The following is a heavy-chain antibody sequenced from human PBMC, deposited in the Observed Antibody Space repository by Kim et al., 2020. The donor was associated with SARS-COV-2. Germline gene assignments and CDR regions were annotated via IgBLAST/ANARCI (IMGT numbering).Heavy chain of an antibody. J-gene: IGHJ6*02. V-gene: IGHV3-30*03. Sequence: GGSLRLSCAASGFTFSSYGMHWVRQAPGKGLEWVAVISYDGSNKYYADSVKGRFTISRDNSKNTLYLQMNSLRAEDTAVYYCALPAATGGYYYYGMDVWGQGTTVTVSS. CDR2: ISYDGSNK. CDR1: GFTFSSYG. CDR3: ALPAATGGYYYYGMDV. D-gene: IGHD2-2*01.